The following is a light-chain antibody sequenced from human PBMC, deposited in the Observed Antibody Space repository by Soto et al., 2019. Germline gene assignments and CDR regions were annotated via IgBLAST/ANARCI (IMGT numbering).Light chain of an antibody. CDR1: QIINGW. CDR2: RAS. J-gene: IGKJ3*01. V-gene: IGKV1-5*03. Sequence: DIQMTQSPSTLSASVGDRVTISCRASQIINGWLAWYQQKPGKAPTLLIYRASVLESGVPSRFSGSASGTEFTLTINSLQPDDFATYYCQQYDSCSLSFGPGTKVDVK. CDR3: QQYDSCSLS.